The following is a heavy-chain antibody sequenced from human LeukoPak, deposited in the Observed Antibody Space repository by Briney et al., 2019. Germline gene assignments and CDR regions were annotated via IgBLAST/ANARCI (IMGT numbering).Heavy chain of an antibody. CDR2: INHSGST. D-gene: IGHD3-10*01. V-gene: IGHV4-34*01. CDR1: GGSFSGYY. CDR3: ARARSHYGNFDY. J-gene: IGHJ4*02. Sequence: PSETLSLTCAVYGGSFSGYYWSWIRQPPGKGLEWIGEINHSGSTNYNPSLKSRVTISVDTSKNRFSLKLSSVTAADTAVYYCARARSHYGNFDYWGQGTLVTVSS.